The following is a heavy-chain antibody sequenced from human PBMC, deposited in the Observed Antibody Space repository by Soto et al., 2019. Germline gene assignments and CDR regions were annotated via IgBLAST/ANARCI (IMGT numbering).Heavy chain of an antibody. V-gene: IGHV3-30*18. D-gene: IGHD2-15*01. CDR2: ISYDGSNK. CDR1: GFTFSSYG. Sequence: QVQLVESGGGVVQPGRSLRLSCAASGFTFSSYGMHWVRQAPGKGLEWVAVISYDGSNKYYADSVKGRFTISRDNSKNTLYLQMNSLRAEDTAVYYCAKDMVVGYAEYFQHWGQGTLVTVSS. J-gene: IGHJ1*01. CDR3: AKDMVVGYAEYFQH.